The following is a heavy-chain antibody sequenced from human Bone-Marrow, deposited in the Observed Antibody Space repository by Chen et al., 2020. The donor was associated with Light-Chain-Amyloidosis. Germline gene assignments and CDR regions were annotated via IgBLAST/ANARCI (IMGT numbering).Heavy chain of an antibody. J-gene: IGHJ4*02. D-gene: IGHD5-12*01. CDR2: IYPHDSDA. Sequence: EVQLEQSGPEGKKPGESLKRTGKGAGYTFPNYWIGWVRQMPGKGLEWMGVIYPHDSDAIYSPSFEGQVTLSADKSITTAYLQWRSLKASDTAMYYCARRRDGYNFDYWGQGTLVTVSS. V-gene: IGHV5-51*01. CDR3: ARRRDGYNFDY. CDR1: GYTFPNYW.